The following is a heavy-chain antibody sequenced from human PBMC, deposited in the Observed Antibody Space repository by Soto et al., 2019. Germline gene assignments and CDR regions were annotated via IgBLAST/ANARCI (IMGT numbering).Heavy chain of an antibody. D-gene: IGHD2-21*01. CDR3: TRDGYSNDFYYLLDP. V-gene: IGHV3-23*01. CDR2: ISGGGDKT. CDR1: GFTFRSHG. Sequence: PGGSLRLSCAASGFTFRSHGMSWIRQAPGKGLEWVSIISGGGDKTYYADSVKGRFTISRDNSKNMLYLQMNSLRAEDTAVYYCTRDGYSNDFYYLLDPWGQRTLVTVSS. J-gene: IGHJ5*02.